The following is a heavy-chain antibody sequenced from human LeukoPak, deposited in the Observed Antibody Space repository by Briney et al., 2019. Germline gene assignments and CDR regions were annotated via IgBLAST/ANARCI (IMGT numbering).Heavy chain of an antibody. V-gene: IGHV1-69*13. Sequence: SVKVSCKASGGTFSRYAISWVRQAPGQGLEWMGGIIPLFGTTNYAQKFQGRVTITADESTSTAYMELSSLRSEDTAVYYCAREEDTSGFDSRFDPWGQGTPVTVSS. CDR1: GGTFSRYA. D-gene: IGHD6-19*01. CDR3: AREEDTSGFDSRFDP. CDR2: IIPLFGTT. J-gene: IGHJ5*02.